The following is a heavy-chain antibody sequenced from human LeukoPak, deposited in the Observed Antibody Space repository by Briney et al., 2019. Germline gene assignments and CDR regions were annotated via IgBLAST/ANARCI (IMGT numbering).Heavy chain of an antibody. CDR1: GFTFSSYA. CDR3: AKDSAPYDYVWGSYRADAFDI. V-gene: IGHV3-23*01. J-gene: IGHJ3*02. Sequence: PGGSLRLSSAASGFTFSSYAMSWVRQAPGKGLEWVPPTRGSGGGTYYAGSVKGRFTISRDNSKHPLYLQMNSLSAEDTAVYYCAKDSAPYDYVWGSYRADAFDIWGQGTMVSVSS. D-gene: IGHD3-16*02. CDR2: TRGSGGGT.